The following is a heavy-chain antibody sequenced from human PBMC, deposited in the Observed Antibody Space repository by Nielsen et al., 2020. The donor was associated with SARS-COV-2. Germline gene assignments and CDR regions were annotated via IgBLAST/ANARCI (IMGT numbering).Heavy chain of an antibody. Sequence: WVRQAPGQGLEWMGGIAISGTTNYAWKFQGRVTMTRNTSISTAYMELSSLRSEDTAVYYCARDMNGDYGDYGADYWGQGTLVTVSS. D-gene: IGHD4-17*01. CDR2: IAISGTT. J-gene: IGHJ4*02. V-gene: IGHV1-8*01. CDR3: ARDMNGDYGDYGADY.